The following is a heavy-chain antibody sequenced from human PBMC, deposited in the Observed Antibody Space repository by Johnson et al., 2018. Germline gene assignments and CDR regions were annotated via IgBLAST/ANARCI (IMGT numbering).Heavy chain of an antibody. V-gene: IGHV1-8*01. CDR1: GYTFTSYD. Sequence: QVQLVQSGAEVKKPGASVKVSCKASGYTFTSYDINWVRQATGQGLEWMGWMNPNSGNTGYAQKFQGRVTMTRNTSISTAYMALGSLRSSVTAVYYCARGRFYYDISGSIPYAFDIWGQGTMVTVSS. D-gene: IGHD3-22*01. CDR2: MNPNSGNT. CDR3: ARGRFYYDISGSIPYAFDI. J-gene: IGHJ3*02.